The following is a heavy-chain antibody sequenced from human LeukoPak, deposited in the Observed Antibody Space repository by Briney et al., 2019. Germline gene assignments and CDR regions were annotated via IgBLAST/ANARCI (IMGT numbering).Heavy chain of an antibody. J-gene: IGHJ4*02. Sequence: SETLSLTCTVSGGSISSGSYYWSWIRQPAGKGLEWIGRIYTSGSTNYNPSLKSRVTISVDTSKNQFSLKLSSVTAADTAVYYCARGMDAAGLFDYWGQGTLVTVSS. V-gene: IGHV4-61*02. CDR1: GGSISSGSYY. D-gene: IGHD6-13*01. CDR3: ARGMDAAGLFDY. CDR2: IYTSGST.